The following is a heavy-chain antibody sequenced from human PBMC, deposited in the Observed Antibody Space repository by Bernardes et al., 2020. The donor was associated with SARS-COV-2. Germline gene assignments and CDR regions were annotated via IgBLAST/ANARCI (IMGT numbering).Heavy chain of an antibody. D-gene: IGHD2-2*01. CDR3: ARDVGYCSSTSCYGGYYYYGMDV. V-gene: IGHV4-61*02. CDR1: GGSISSVSYY. Sequence: SEPLSLTCTVSGGSISSVSYYWSWLLQPAGKGLEWIGRIYTSGSTNYNPSLKSRVTISVDTSKNQLSLKLSSVTAADTAVYYCARDVGYCSSTSCYGGYYYYGMDVWGQGTTVTVSS. CDR2: IYTSGST. J-gene: IGHJ6*02.